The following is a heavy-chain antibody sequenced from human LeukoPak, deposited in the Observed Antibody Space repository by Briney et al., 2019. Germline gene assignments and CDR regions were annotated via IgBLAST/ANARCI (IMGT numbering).Heavy chain of an antibody. J-gene: IGHJ3*02. D-gene: IGHD3-22*01. Sequence: PGGSLRLSCAASGFTFSSYSMNWVRQAPGKGLEWVSSISSSSSYIYYADSVKGRFTISRDNAKNSLYLQMNSLRVEDTAVYYCARPFYGSSGYYYVKAFDIWGQGTMVTVSS. V-gene: IGHV3-21*01. CDR2: ISSSSSYI. CDR1: GFTFSSYS. CDR3: ARPFYGSSGYYYVKAFDI.